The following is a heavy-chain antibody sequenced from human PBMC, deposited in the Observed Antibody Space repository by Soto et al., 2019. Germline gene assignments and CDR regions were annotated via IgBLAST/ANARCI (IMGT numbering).Heavy chain of an antibody. D-gene: IGHD2-15*01. V-gene: IGHV3-13*01. CDR3: VRGQEVGAHFFDS. CDR2: IGTIGDT. J-gene: IGHJ4*02. CDR1: GSPFRSFD. Sequence: EVQLVESGGGLVQPGGSLRLTWAASGSPFRSFDSHGFRQPTGKGLEWVATIGTIGDTYYPVSVKGRFTVSRENANSSVSLQMDSLRVGDTAVYFCVRGQEVGAHFFDSWGQGTPVTVSS.